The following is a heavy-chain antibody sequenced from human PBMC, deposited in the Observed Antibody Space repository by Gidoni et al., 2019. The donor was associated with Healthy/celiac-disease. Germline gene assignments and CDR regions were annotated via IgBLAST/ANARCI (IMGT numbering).Heavy chain of an antibody. D-gene: IGHD4-17*01. J-gene: IGHJ4*02. Sequence: KPSETLSLTCTVSGGSISSSSYYWGWLRQPPGKGLEWIGSIYYSGSTYYNPSLKSRVTISVDPSKNQFSLKLSSVSAADTAVYYCARRGGDYAFDYGGQGTLVTVSS. CDR2: IYYSGST. CDR3: ARRGGDYAFDY. CDR1: GGSISSSSYY. V-gene: IGHV4-39*01.